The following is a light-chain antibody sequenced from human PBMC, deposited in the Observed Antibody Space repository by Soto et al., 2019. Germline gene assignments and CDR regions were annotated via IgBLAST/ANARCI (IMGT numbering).Light chain of an antibody. CDR1: QSVSSN. CDR2: GAS. V-gene: IGKV3-15*01. Sequence: EIVMTQSPATLSVSPGERATLSCRASQSVSSNLAWYQQKPGQAPRLLIYGASTRATGIPARFSGSGSGTGFTLTISSLQSEDFAVYYCQQYNNWPPVYTFGQGTKLEIK. CDR3: QQYNNWPPVYT. J-gene: IGKJ2*01.